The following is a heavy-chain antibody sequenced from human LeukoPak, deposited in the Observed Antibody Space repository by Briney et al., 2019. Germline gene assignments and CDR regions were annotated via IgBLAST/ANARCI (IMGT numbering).Heavy chain of an antibody. CDR1: GGSFSGYY. V-gene: IGHV4-34*01. CDR3: AAGPGIAAAGTGGDY. J-gene: IGHJ4*02. Sequence: SEILSLTCAVYGGSFSGYYWSWIRQPPGKGLEWIGEINHSGSTNYNPSLKSRVTISVDTSKNQFSLKLSSVTAADTAVYYCAAGPGIAAAGTGGDYWGQGTLVTVSS. CDR2: INHSGST. D-gene: IGHD6-13*01.